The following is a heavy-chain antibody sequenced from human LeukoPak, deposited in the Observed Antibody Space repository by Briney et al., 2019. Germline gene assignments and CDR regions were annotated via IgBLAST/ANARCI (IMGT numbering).Heavy chain of an antibody. V-gene: IGHV4-34*01. J-gene: IGHJ5*02. CDR3: ARGRYSSSWYNRGFDP. CDR1: GGSFSGYY. Sequence: PSETLSLTCAVYGGSFSGYYWSWIRQPPGKGLEWIGEINHSGSTNYNPSLKSRVTISVDTSKNQFSLKLNSVTAADTAVYYCARGRYSSSWYNRGFDPWGQGTLVTVSS. CDR2: INHSGST. D-gene: IGHD6-13*01.